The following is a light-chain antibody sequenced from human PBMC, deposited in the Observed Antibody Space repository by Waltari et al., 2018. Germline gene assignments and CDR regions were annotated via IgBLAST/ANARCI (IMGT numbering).Light chain of an antibody. Sequence: DIQMTQSPSTLSASVGDRVTITCRASQSIGSSLAWYQQKPGKAPKVVIYEASSLDSGVPSRFSGSGSGTEFTLTISSLQPDDFATYYCQQCNSYPITFGPGTKVDI. CDR1: QSIGSS. CDR2: EAS. J-gene: IGKJ3*01. V-gene: IGKV1-5*03. CDR3: QQCNSYPIT.